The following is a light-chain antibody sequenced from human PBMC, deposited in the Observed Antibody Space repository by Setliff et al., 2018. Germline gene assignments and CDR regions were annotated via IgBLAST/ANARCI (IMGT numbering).Light chain of an antibody. V-gene: IGLV2-23*02. CDR2: GVS. Sequence: QSALTQPASVSGSPGQSITISCTGSSSDVGNYNLVSWYQQYPGKLPKLMIYGVSKRPSGVSNRFSGSKSGNTASLSISGLQAEDEADYYCCSYAGSSTFVFGGGTKVTVL. CDR1: SSDVGNYNL. J-gene: IGLJ1*01. CDR3: CSYAGSSTFV.